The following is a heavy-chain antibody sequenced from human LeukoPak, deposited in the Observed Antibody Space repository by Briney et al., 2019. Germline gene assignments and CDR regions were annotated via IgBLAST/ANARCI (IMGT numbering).Heavy chain of an antibody. CDR2: ISTSSSTI. CDR3: LADRNYFDY. CDR1: GFTFSSYS. J-gene: IGHJ4*02. V-gene: IGHV3-48*01. Sequence: GGSLRLSCAASGFTFSSYSMKWVRQAPGKGLEWVSYISTSSSTIYYADSVKGRFTISRDNAKNSLYLQMNSLRAEDTAVYYCLADRNYFDYWGQGTLVTVSS.